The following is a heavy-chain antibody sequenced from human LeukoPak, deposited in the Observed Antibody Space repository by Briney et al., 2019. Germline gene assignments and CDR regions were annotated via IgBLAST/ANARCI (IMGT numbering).Heavy chain of an antibody. CDR1: GYTSTSYG. CDR2: ISAYNGNT. CDR3: ARDVVVVAATRLDY. Sequence: ASVKVSCKASGYTSTSYGISWVRQAPGQGLEWMGWISAYNGNTNYAQKLQGRVTMTTDTSTSTAYMELRSLRSDDTAVYYCARDVVVVAATRLDYWGQGTLVTVSS. V-gene: IGHV1-18*01. J-gene: IGHJ4*02. D-gene: IGHD2-15*01.